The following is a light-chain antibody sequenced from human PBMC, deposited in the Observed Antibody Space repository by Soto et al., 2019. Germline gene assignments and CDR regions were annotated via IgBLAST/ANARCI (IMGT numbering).Light chain of an antibody. CDR2: VDS. CDR3: QVWDTISDHYV. V-gene: IGLV3-21*02. J-gene: IGLJ1*01. CDR1: NIESKS. Sequence: SYELTQPPSVSVAPGQTARITCGGNNIESKSVHWYQQRPGQAPVLVIYVDSDRPSGIPDRFSAYTSGNMAALTISRVEAGDEADYYCQVWDTISDHYVFGSGTKVTVL.